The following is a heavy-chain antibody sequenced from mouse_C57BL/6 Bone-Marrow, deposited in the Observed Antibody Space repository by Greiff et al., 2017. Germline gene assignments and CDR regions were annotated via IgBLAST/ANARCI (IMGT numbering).Heavy chain of an antibody. CDR3: ARWEKILRLFFDY. J-gene: IGHJ2*01. D-gene: IGHD3-2*02. V-gene: IGHV1-82*01. CDR2: IYPGDGDT. CDR1: GYAFSSSW. Sequence: QVQLQQSGPELVKPGASVKISCKASGYAFSSSWMNWVKQRPGKGLEWIGRIYPGDGDTNYNGKFKGKATLTADKSSSTAYMQLSSLTSEDSAVYFCARWEKILRLFFDYWGQGTTLTVSS.